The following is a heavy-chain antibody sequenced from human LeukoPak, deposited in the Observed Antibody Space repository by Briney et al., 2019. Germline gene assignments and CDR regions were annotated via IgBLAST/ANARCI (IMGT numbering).Heavy chain of an antibody. J-gene: IGHJ6*03. V-gene: IGHV3-20*04. CDR1: GFRFDDYG. CDR3: GRVYCTTTSCYDYYDYYMDV. D-gene: IGHD2-2*01. Sequence: PGGSLRLSCAASGFRFDDYGMSWVRHVPGKGLQWVAGTNWDGASTGYADSVKGGFTISRENDKNFVSLKMHSLRVEDTALYFCGRVYCTTTSCYDYYDYYMDVWGKGTTVTVSS. CDR2: TNWDGAST.